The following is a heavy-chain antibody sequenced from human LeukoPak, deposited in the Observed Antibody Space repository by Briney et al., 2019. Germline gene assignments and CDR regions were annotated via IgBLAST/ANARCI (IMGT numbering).Heavy chain of an antibody. CDR3: AKPEWAPPPRSWFDP. CDR2: INHSGST. D-gene: IGHD1-14*01. Sequence: SETLSLTCAVYGGSFSGYYWSWIRQPPGKGLEWIGEINHSGSTNYNPSLKSRVTISVDTSKNQFSLKLSSVTAADTAVYYCAKPEWAPPPRSWFDPWGQGTLVTVSS. V-gene: IGHV4-34*01. CDR1: GGSFSGYY. J-gene: IGHJ5*02.